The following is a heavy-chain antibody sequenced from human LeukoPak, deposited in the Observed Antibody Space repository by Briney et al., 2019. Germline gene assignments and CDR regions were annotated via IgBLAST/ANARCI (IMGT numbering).Heavy chain of an antibody. CDR1: GFTFSSYA. J-gene: IGHJ4*02. V-gene: IGHV3-30-3*01. CDR2: ISYDGSNK. Sequence: GRSLRLSCAASGFTFSSYAMHWVRQAPGKGLEWVAVISYDGSNKYYADSVKGRFTISRDNSKNTLYLQMNSLRAEDTAVYYCARDNLKDWGQGTLVTVSS. CDR3: ARDNLKD.